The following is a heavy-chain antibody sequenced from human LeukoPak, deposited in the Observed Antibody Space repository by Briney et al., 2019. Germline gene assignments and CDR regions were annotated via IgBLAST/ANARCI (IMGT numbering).Heavy chain of an antibody. J-gene: IGHJ4*02. V-gene: IGHV3-21*01. CDR3: ARDVLGRYSSSSYFDY. CDR1: GFTFSNYS. CDR2: ISSSSSYI. D-gene: IGHD6-6*01. Sequence: PGVSLTLSCAASGFTFSNYSMKCVRQAPGKGRVGVSSISSSSSYIYHAHSVRGRFTISRDNAKHSLYLQMNSLRAEDTGVYYCARDVLGRYSSSSYFDYWGEGTLVTVSS.